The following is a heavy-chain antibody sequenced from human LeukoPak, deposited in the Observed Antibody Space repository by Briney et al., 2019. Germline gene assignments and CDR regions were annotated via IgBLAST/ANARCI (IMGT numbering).Heavy chain of an antibody. V-gene: IGHV4-34*01. Sequence: SETLSLTCAVYGGSFSGYYWSWIRQPPGKGLEWIGEINHSGSTNYNPSLKSRVTISVDTSKNQFSLKLSSVTAADTAVYYCAREGSFLRLRNWFDPWGQGTLVTVSS. CDR1: GGSFSGYY. CDR2: INHSGST. J-gene: IGHJ5*02. CDR3: AREGSFLRLRNWFDP. D-gene: IGHD2/OR15-2a*01.